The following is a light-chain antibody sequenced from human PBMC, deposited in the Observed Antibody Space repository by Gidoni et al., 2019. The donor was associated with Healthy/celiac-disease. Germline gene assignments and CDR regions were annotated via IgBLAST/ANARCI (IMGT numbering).Light chain of an antibody. CDR1: QSVSSSY. CDR2: GAS. Sequence: EIVLTQSPGTLSLSPGERATLSCRASQSVSSSYLAWYQQKPGQAPRLLIYGASSRATGIPDRFSGSGSGTDFTLTISRLEPEDFAVYYCQQYGRSPRYTFXXXTKLEIK. V-gene: IGKV3-20*01. CDR3: QQYGRSPRYT. J-gene: IGKJ2*01.